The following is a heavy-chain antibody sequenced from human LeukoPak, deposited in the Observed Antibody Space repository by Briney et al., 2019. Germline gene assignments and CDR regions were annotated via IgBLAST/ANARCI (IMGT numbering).Heavy chain of an antibody. V-gene: IGHV3-23*01. J-gene: IGHJ5*02. CDR3: AKVGYSSSWFRGWFDP. CDR2: ISGSGGST. CDR1: EFTFSSYA. D-gene: IGHD6-13*01. Sequence: GGSLRLSCAASEFTFSSYAMSWVRQAPGKGLEWVSAISGSGGSTYYADSVKGRFTISRDNSKNTLYLQMNSLRAEDTAVYYCAKVGYSSSWFRGWFDPWGQGTLVTVSS.